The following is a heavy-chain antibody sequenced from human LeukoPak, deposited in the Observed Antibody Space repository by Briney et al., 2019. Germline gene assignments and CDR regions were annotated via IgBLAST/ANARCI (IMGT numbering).Heavy chain of an antibody. J-gene: IGHJ4*02. CDR1: GFTFNSYW. CDR3: ARGVPYASWSGPHYSDY. D-gene: IGHD3-3*01. V-gene: IGHV3-7*01. Sequence: GGSLRLSCAASGFTFNSYWMTWVRQAPGKGLEWVANIKQDGSEKLYVDSVKGRFAISRDNAKNSLYLQMNSLRAEDTAVYYCARGVPYASWSGPHYSDYWGQGTLVTVSS. CDR2: IKQDGSEK.